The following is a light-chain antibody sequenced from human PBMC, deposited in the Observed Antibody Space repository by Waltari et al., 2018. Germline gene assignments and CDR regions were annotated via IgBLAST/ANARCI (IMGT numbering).Light chain of an antibody. Sequence: QSAMTQPASVSGSPGQSITISCTGSSSDVGAYAFVAWYQRHPGTAPRLVLYDVDKRPSGVSNRFSGSKSGDTASLTISGLQSEDEGDYFCCSYAGRVAVVFGGGTKVTVL. CDR3: CSYAGRVAVV. CDR1: SSDVGAYAF. CDR2: DVD. V-gene: IGLV2-23*02. J-gene: IGLJ2*01.